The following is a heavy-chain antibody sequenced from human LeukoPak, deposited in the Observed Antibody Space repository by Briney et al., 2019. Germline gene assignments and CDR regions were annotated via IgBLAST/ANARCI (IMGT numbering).Heavy chain of an antibody. CDR1: GGSISSSSSY. V-gene: IGHV4-39*07. CDR3: AKRWRILLGLLGKKYAFDI. J-gene: IGHJ3*02. CDR2: IYFGGTT. Sequence: SETLSLSCTLSGGSISSSSSYCGWIRQPPGKWLGWIGSIYFGGTTNYNPSVKSRVTISVDPSKNQFSLKLSSVTAADTAVYYCAKRWRILLGLLGKKYAFDIWGQGTMVTVSS. D-gene: IGHD3-10*01.